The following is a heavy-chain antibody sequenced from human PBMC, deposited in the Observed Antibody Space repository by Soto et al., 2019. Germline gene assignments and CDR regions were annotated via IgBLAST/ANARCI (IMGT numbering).Heavy chain of an antibody. CDR3: AKDRGRSSFSRYGMDV. V-gene: IGHV3-74*01. J-gene: IGHJ6*02. CDR2: INSDGSTT. D-gene: IGHD6-6*01. Sequence: GGSLRLSCAASGFTFSSYWMHWVRQAPGKGLVWVSRINSDGSTTNYADSVKGRFTISRDNSKNTLYLQMNSLRAEDTAVYYCAKDRGRSSFSRYGMDVWGQGTTVTVSS. CDR1: GFTFSSYW.